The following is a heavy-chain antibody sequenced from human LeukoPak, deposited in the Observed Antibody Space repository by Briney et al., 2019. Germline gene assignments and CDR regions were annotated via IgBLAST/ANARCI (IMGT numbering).Heavy chain of an antibody. CDR1: GFTFSSYA. Sequence: QPGGSLRLSCAASGFTFSSYAMSWVRQAPGKGLEWVSAISGSGGSTYYADSVKGRFTISRDNSKNTLYLQMNSLRAEDTAVYYCAKPYSSGWYGAGDYFGYWGQGTLVTVSS. CDR2: ISGSGGST. J-gene: IGHJ4*02. V-gene: IGHV3-23*01. D-gene: IGHD6-19*01. CDR3: AKPYSSGWYGAGDYFGY.